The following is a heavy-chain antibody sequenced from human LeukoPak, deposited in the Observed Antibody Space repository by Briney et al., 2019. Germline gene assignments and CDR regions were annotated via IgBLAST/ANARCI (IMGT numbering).Heavy chain of an antibody. CDR1: GYSFTSYW. D-gene: IGHD5-24*01. Sequence: GESLKISCKGSGYSFTSYWIGWVRQMPGKGLEWMGIISPGDSDTAYSPSFQGQVTISADKSISTAYLQWSSLRASDTAMYYCARRNGYNAGALDFDYWGQGTLVTVSS. J-gene: IGHJ4*02. CDR2: ISPGDSDT. CDR3: ARRNGYNAGALDFDY. V-gene: IGHV5-51*01.